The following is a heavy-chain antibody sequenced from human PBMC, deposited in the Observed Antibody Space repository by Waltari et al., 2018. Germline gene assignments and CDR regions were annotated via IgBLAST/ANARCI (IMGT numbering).Heavy chain of an antibody. J-gene: IGHJ6*03. CDR2: INPGGGST. V-gene: IGHV1-46*01. CDR3: ASQTGGDYYYYMDV. CDR1: GYTFTSYY. D-gene: IGHD3-10*01. Sequence: QVQLVQSGAEVKKPGASVKVSCKASGYTFTSYYMHWVRQAPGQALEWLGRINPGGGSTSYAQKFQGRVTMNRDTSTSTFYMELSSLRSEETDVYYCASQTGGDYYYYMDVWGKGTTVTVSS.